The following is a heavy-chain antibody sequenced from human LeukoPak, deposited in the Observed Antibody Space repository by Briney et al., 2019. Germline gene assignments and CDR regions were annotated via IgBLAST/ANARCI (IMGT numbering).Heavy chain of an antibody. D-gene: IGHD4-23*01. CDR1: GGSISSYY. V-gene: IGHV4-59*01. CDR3: ATVDYGGNFDY. Sequence: SETLSLTCTVPGGSISSYYWSWIRQPPGKGLEWIGYIYYSGSTNYNPSLKSRVTISVDTSKNQFSLKLSSVTAADTAMYYCATVDYGGNFDYWGQGTLVTVSS. CDR2: IYYSGST. J-gene: IGHJ4*02.